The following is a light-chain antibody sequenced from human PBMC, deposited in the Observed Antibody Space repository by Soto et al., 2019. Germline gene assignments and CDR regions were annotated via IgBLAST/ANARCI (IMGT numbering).Light chain of an antibody. CDR3: QKYSSVPV. CDR1: QDIRHF. V-gene: IGKV1-27*01. CDR2: AAS. J-gene: IGKJ3*01. Sequence: DIQMTQSPTSLSASVGDRVTITCRASQDIRHFVAWYQQKPGKAPKLLIYAASTLQSGVPSRFSGSGSGTDVTLTINSLQPEDVATYSCQKYSSVPVFGPGTKVEIK.